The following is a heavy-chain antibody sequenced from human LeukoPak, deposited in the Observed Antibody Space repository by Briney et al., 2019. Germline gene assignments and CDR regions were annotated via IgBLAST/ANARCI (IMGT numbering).Heavy chain of an antibody. CDR1: GFTVSSNY. CDR2: IYSGVST. Sequence: GGSLRLSCAASGFTVSSNYMSWVRQAPGKGLEWVSVIYSGVSTYYADSVKGRFTISRDNSKNTLYLQMNSLRAEDTAVYYCARVLIDYGDYENSFDIWGQGTMVTVSS. CDR3: ARVLIDYGDYENSFDI. J-gene: IGHJ3*02. V-gene: IGHV3-53*01. D-gene: IGHD4-17*01.